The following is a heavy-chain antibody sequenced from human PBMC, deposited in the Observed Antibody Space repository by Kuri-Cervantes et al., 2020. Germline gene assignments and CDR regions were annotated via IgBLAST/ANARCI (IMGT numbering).Heavy chain of an antibody. V-gene: IGHV3-30-3*01. D-gene: IGHD3-9*01. Sequence: GESLKISCAASGFTFSSYAMHWVRQAPGKGLEWVAVISYDGSNKYYADSVKGRFTISRDNSKNTLYLQMNSLRAEGTAVYYCARGHRGTIVSLFDYWGQGTLVTVSS. CDR2: ISYDGSNK. J-gene: IGHJ4*02. CDR1: GFTFSSYA. CDR3: ARGHRGTIVSLFDY.